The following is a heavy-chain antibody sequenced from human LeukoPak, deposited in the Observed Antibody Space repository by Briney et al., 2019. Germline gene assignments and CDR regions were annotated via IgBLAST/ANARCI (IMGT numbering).Heavy chain of an antibody. J-gene: IGHJ4*02. CDR2: INPNTGRT. CDR3: ARGTYYDSSGYSGVRSFDY. Sequence: ASVKVSCKASGYTFNTHSITWVRQAPGQGLEWMGWINPNTGRTNYAQNFQGRVTMTSDTSISTAYMELNSLRSDDTAVYYCARGTYYDSSGYSGVRSFDYWGQGTLLTVSS. V-gene: IGHV1-2*02. CDR1: GYTFNTHS. D-gene: IGHD3-22*01.